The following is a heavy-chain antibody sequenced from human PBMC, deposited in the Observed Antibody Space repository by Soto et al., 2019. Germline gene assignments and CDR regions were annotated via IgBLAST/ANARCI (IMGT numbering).Heavy chain of an antibody. CDR3: XXXXXXXPIDY. Sequence: QVQLQESGPGLVKPSDTLSLTCAVSGYSISSSNWWGWIRQPPGKGLEWIGYIYYSGTTYYNPSLKSRVTXXXXXXXXXXXXXXXXXXXXXXXXXXXXXXXXXXPIDYWGQGTLVTVSS. J-gene: IGHJ4*02. V-gene: IGHV4-28*01. CDR2: IYYSGTT. CDR1: GYSISSSNW.